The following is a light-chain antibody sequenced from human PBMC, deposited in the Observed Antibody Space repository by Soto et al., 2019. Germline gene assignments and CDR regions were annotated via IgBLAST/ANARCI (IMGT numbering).Light chain of an antibody. CDR1: QSVSSY. V-gene: IGKV3-11*01. Sequence: EIVVTQSPATRSWSAGERATLSCRASQSVSSYLAWYQQNPGQAPRLLIYAASNRATGIPARFSGSGSGTDFTLTISRLEPEDFAVYYCQQRSNWFTFGQGTRLEI. CDR3: QQRSNWFT. J-gene: IGKJ5*01. CDR2: AAS.